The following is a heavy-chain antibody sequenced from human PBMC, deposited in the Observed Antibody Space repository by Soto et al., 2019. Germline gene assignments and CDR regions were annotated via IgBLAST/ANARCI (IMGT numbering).Heavy chain of an antibody. CDR1: GFTFSSYA. CDR2: ISTSSSYI. J-gene: IGHJ5*02. D-gene: IGHD5-12*01. V-gene: IGHV3-21*01. Sequence: TGGSLRLSCAGSGFTFSSYAMNWVRQAPGRGLEWVSSISTSSSYIYYADSVKGRFTISRDNSKNSLYLQMNSLRAEDTAVYYCARDSRDQRVDINWFGPWGQGTLVTVSS. CDR3: ARDSRDQRVDINWFGP.